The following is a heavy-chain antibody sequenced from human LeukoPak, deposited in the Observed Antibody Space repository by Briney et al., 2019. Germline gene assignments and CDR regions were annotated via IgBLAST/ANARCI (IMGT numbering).Heavy chain of an antibody. CDR1: GGSFSSYY. V-gene: IGHV4-59*01. D-gene: IGHD3-10*01. CDR2: IYYSGRT. Sequence: SETLSLTCAVYGGSFSSYYWSWIRQPPGKGLEWIAYIYYSGRTNYNPSLKSRVTISVDTSKNQFSLELSSVTAADTAVYYCARTRDSGSSDIWGQGTMVTVSS. CDR3: ARTRDSGSSDI. J-gene: IGHJ3*02.